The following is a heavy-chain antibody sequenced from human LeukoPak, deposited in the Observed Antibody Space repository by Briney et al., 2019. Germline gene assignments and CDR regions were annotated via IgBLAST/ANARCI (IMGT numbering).Heavy chain of an antibody. CDR2: INPNSGGT. CDR3: ARGYVYYYDSSGYYHDAFDI. V-gene: IGHV1-2*02. D-gene: IGHD3-22*01. J-gene: IGHJ3*02. Sequence: GASVKVSCKASGYTFTGYYMHWVRQAPGQGLEWMGWINPNSGGTNYAQKFQGRVTMTRDTSISTAYMELSRLRSEDTAVYYCARGYVYYYDSSGYYHDAFDIWGQGTMVTVSS. CDR1: GYTFTGYY.